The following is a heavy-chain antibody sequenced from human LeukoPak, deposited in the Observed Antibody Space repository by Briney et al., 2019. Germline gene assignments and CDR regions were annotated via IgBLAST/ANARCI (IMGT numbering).Heavy chain of an antibody. CDR1: GYSISSGYY. D-gene: IGHD1-26*01. V-gene: IGHV4-38-2*02. Sequence: SETLSLTCTVSGYSISSGYYWGWIRQPPGKGLEWIGSIYYSGSTYYNPSLKSRVTISVDTSKNQFSLKLSSVTAADTAVYYCARYSGSYWRYYFDYWGQGTLVTVSS. J-gene: IGHJ4*02. CDR2: IYYSGST. CDR3: ARYSGSYWRYYFDY.